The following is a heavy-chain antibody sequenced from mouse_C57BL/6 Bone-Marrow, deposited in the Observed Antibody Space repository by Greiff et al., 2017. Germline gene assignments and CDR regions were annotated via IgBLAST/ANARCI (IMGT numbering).Heavy chain of an antibody. CDR1: EYEFPSHD. Sequence: DVKLVESGGGLVQPGESLKLSCESNEYEFPSHDMSWVRKTPEQRLELVAAINSDGGSTYYPDTMERRFIISRDNTKKTLYLRMSSLRSEDTALYYSSGHEGLRQEFAYWGQGTLVTVSA. CDR2: INSDGGST. CDR3: SGHEGLRQEFAY. V-gene: IGHV5-2*01. J-gene: IGHJ3*01. D-gene: IGHD2-4*01.